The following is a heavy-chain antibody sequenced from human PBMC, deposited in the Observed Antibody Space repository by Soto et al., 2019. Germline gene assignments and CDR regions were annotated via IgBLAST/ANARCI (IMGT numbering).Heavy chain of an antibody. CDR2: IWYDGSNK. J-gene: IGHJ5*02. CDR3: ARDADIVVVPAAMTAVNWFDP. CDR1: GFTFSSYG. D-gene: IGHD2-2*01. V-gene: IGHV3-33*01. Sequence: GESLKISCAASGFTFSSYGMHWVRQAPGKGLEWVAVIWYDGSNKYYADSVKGRFTISRDNSKNTLYLQINSLRAEDTAVYYCARDADIVVVPAAMTAVNWFDPWGQGTLVTVSS.